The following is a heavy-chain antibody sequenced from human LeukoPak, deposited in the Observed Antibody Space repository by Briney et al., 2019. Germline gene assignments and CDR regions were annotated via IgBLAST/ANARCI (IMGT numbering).Heavy chain of an antibody. CDR2: ISSSGSTI. J-gene: IGHJ4*02. Sequence: GGSLRLSCAASGFTFSSYAMSWVRQAPGKGLEWVSYISSSGSTIFYADSVKGRFTISRDNVKNSLYLQMNSLRAEDTALYYCAKEGIGGALDYWGQGTLVTVSS. D-gene: IGHD3-16*01. V-gene: IGHV3-48*01. CDR1: GFTFSSYA. CDR3: AKEGIGGALDY.